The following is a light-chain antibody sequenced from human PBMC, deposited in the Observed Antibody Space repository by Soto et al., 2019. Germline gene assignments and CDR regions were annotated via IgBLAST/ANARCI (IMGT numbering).Light chain of an antibody. V-gene: IGLV2-14*03. J-gene: IGLJ1*01. CDR3: NSYAGASYV. CDR2: DVS. CDR1: SSDVGAYNY. Sequence: QSALTQRASVSGTPGQSITISCTGTSSDVGAYNYVSWYQQYPGKAPKLIIYDVSNRPSGVSCRFSGSKSGNTASLTISELQAEDEADYYCNSYAGASYVFGTGTKVTVL.